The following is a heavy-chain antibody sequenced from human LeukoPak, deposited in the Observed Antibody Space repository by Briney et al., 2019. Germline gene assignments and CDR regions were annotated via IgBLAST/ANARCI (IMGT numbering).Heavy chain of an antibody. Sequence: GGSLRLSCAASGFTFSSYAMSWVRQAPGKGLEWVSAISGSGGSTYYADSVKGRFTISRDNSKNTLYLQMNSLRAADTAVYYCARHTSRDWIKGAFDIWGQGTMVTVSS. CDR1: GFTFSSYA. CDR3: ARHTSRDWIKGAFDI. D-gene: IGHD1/OR15-1a*01. J-gene: IGHJ3*02. V-gene: IGHV3-23*01. CDR2: ISGSGGST.